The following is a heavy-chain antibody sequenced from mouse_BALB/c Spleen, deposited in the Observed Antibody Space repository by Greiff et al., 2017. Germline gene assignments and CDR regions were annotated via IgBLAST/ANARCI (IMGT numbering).Heavy chain of an antibody. CDR2: ISSGGSYT. CDR3: ASGDYDFAY. Sequence: EVKLQESGGGLVKPGGSLKLSCAASGFTFSSYAMSWVRQTPEKRLEWVATISSGGSYTYYPDSVKGRFTISRDNAKNTLYLQMSSLRSEDTAMYYCASGDYDFAYWGQGTLVTVSA. J-gene: IGHJ3*01. CDR1: GFTFSSYA. D-gene: IGHD2-4*01. V-gene: IGHV5-9-3*01.